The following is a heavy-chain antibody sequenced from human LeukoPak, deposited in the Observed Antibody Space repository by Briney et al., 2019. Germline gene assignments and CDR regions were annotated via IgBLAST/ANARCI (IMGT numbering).Heavy chain of an antibody. CDR2: IYYSGST. CDR1: GGSISSYY. V-gene: IGHV4-59*12. Sequence: SETLSLTCTVSGGSISSYYWSWIRQSPGKGLEWIGYIYYSGSTNYNPSLKSRVTISVDTSKNQFSLKMSSVTAADTAVYYCARGALSSNFDWFDYWGQGTLVTVSS. D-gene: IGHD3-9*01. CDR3: ARGALSSNFDWFDY. J-gene: IGHJ4*02.